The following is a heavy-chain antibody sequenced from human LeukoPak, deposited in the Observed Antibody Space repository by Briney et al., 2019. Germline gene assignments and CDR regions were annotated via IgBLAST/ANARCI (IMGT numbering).Heavy chain of an antibody. CDR1: GFTFSSYS. Sequence: PGGSLRLSCAASGFTFSSYSMNWVRQAPGKGLEWVSSISSSSSYIYYADSVKGRFTISRDNAKNSLYLQMNSLRAEDTAVYYCARDLKGPYGDYFYYYYYGMDVWGQGTTVTVSS. V-gene: IGHV3-21*01. CDR3: ARDLKGPYGDYFYYYYYGMDV. J-gene: IGHJ6*02. CDR2: ISSSSSYI. D-gene: IGHD4-17*01.